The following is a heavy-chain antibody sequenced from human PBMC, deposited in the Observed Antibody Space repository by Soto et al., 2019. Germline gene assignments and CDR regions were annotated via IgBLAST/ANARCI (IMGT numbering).Heavy chain of an antibody. CDR1: GYSINRGYY. D-gene: IGHD3-22*01. CDR3: ARYKYDRRAKADEH. Sequence: SETLSLTCSVSGYSINRGYYWGWIRQAPGKGLEWIGSIYHRGATYYAPSLKARAAISLDTSNNHFTLRLTSVTVADTAIYYCARYKYDRRAKADEHWGKAALLTVSS. J-gene: IGHJ4*02. V-gene: IGHV4-38-2*01. CDR2: IYHRGAT.